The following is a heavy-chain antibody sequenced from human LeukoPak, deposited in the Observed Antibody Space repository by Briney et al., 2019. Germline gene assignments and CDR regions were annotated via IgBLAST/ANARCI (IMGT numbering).Heavy chain of an antibody. J-gene: IGHJ6*03. V-gene: IGHV4-4*07. Sequence: SETLSLTCTVSSVSISSYSWSWIRQPAGKGLEWIGRIYTSGGTNYNPSLKSRVTMSVDTSKNQFSLKLSSVTAADTAVYYCARDRYFDGSGSTASNYFYYYMDVWGKGTTVTVSS. CDR2: IYTSGGT. CDR3: ARDRYFDGSGSTASNYFYYYMDV. CDR1: SVSISSYS. D-gene: IGHD3-22*01.